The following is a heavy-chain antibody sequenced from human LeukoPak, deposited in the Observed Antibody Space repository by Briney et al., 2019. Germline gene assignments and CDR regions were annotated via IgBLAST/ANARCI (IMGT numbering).Heavy chain of an antibody. Sequence: WETLSLTCTVSGVSVSSGSYYWTCIRQPPGKGLEWIGYSYYSGRTKYNPSLKSRVTISVDTSKNQFSLKLSSVTAADTAVYYCARDMYGSGTFLPESLWGQGTLVTVSS. CDR3: ARDMYGSGTFLPESL. V-gene: IGHV4-61*01. CDR1: GVSVSSGSYY. D-gene: IGHD3-10*01. CDR2: SYYSGRT. J-gene: IGHJ4*02.